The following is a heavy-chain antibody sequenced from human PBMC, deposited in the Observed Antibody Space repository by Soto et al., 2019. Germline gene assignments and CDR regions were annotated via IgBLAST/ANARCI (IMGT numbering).Heavy chain of an antibody. CDR1: GASISGSYYY. Sequence: PSETLSLTCAVSGASISGSYYYWAWLRQSPGKGPGWIGSVFYTGFTSYNPSLESRVSVSVDTSKSQFSLKLSAVTAADTAVYYCATAQKGYNWNYFDHWGQGALVTFPS. CDR2: VFYTGFT. V-gene: IGHV4-39*01. D-gene: IGHD1-20*01. CDR3: ATAQKGYNWNYFDH. J-gene: IGHJ4*02.